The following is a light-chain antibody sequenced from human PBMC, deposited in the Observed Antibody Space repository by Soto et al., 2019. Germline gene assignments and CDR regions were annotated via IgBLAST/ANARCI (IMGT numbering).Light chain of an antibody. J-gene: IGKJ2*01. V-gene: IGKV3-20*01. CDR3: QCYGSGPRVST. Sequence: PGERATLSCRASQSVYTNSLAWYQQKPGQTPRLLIYGASRRATGIPDRFSGSGSETDFTLTISRLEPEDFAVDYGQCYGSGPRVSTFGQGTKLEIK. CDR2: GAS. CDR1: QSVYTNS.